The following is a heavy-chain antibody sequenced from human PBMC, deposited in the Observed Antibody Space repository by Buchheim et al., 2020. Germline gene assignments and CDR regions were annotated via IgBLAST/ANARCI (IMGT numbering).Heavy chain of an antibody. CDR3: ARDGEGPPDY. Sequence: QVQLVESGGGVVQPGRSLRLSCAASEFTFSSYAMHWVRQAPGKGLEWVAVISYDGSNKYYADSVKGRFTISRDNFKNTLYLQMNSLRPEDTAVYYCARDGEGPPDYWGQGTL. CDR2: ISYDGSNK. V-gene: IGHV3-30-3*01. D-gene: IGHD3-3*01. CDR1: EFTFSSYA. J-gene: IGHJ4*02.